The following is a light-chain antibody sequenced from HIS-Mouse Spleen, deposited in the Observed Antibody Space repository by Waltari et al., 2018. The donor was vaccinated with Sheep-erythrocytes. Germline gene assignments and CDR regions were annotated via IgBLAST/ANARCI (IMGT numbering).Light chain of an antibody. Sequence: SYELTQPPSVSVSPGQTASITCSGDKLGDKYACWYQQKPGQSPVLVIYHDSKRPSGIPERFSGSNSGNTATLTISGTQAMDEADYYCQEWDSSTAWNVVFGGGTKLTVL. CDR2: HDS. J-gene: IGLJ2*01. CDR1: KLGDKY. V-gene: IGLV3-1*01. CDR3: QEWDSSTAWNVV.